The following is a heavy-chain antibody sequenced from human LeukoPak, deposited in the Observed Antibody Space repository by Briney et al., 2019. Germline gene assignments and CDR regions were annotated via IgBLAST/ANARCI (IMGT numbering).Heavy chain of an antibody. CDR3: AKTKGYFDY. D-gene: IGHD1/OR15-1a*01. CDR1: GGSISSYY. CDR2: IYISGST. Sequence: SETLSLTCGVSGGSISSYYWSWIRQPAGKGPEWIGRIYISGSTNYNPSLKSRVTMSVDTSKNQFSLRLSSVTAADTAVYYCAKTKGYFDYWGQGTLVTVSS. J-gene: IGHJ4*02. V-gene: IGHV4-4*07.